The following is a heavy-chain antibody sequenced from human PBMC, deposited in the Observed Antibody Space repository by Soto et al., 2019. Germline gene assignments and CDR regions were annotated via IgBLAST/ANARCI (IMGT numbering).Heavy chain of an antibody. CDR1: GYAYIAYH. D-gene: IGHD4-17*01. V-gene: IGHV1-8*01. CDR3: ARRKERCGTTYFDS. CDR2: MNPANGNA. Sequence: VNLYLKSCGYAYIAYHINLVSRTTGQGLEWMGWMNPANGNAGYAQKFQGRLTMTRNTSISTAYMELSSLRSDDTAVYFCARRKERCGTTYFDSWGQGSLVTRSS. J-gene: IGHJ4*02.